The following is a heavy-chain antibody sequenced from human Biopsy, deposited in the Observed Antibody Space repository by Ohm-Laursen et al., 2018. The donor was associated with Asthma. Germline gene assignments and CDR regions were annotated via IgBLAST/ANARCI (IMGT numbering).Heavy chain of an antibody. CDR2: ISYDGNRK. CDR1: GFMFRSFG. CDR3: AKRRGYSGHDNDY. D-gene: IGHD5-12*01. Sequence: RSLRLSCAAPGFMFRSFGMHWVRQAPGKGLEWVAVISYDGNRKFYEDSVKGRFTISRDNSKNTLYLQMNSLRTEDTAVYYCAKRRGYSGHDNDYWGQGTLVIVSS. J-gene: IGHJ4*02. V-gene: IGHV3-30*18.